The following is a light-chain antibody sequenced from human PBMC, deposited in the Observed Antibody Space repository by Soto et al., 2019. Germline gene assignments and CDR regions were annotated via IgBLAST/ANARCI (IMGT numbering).Light chain of an antibody. CDR1: SSDVGGYNY. Sequence: QSALTQPASVSGSPGQSITISCTGTSSDVGGYNYVSWYQQHPGKAPKLMIYDVSNRPSGVSNRFSGSKSGNTAFLTISGVQAEDEADYYCSSYTSSSTLEFGGGTKLTVL. V-gene: IGLV2-14*01. J-gene: IGLJ2*01. CDR2: DVS. CDR3: SSYTSSSTLE.